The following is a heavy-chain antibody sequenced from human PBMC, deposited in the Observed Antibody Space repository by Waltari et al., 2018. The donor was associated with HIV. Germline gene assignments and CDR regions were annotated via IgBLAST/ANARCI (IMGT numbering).Heavy chain of an antibody. J-gene: IGHJ5*02. Sequence: QVQLVQSGAEVKKPGASVKVSCKASGYTFTGYYMHWVRQAPGQGLEWMGWINPNSGATNYAQKFQGRVTMTRDTSISTAYMELNSLRSHDTAVYYCARPLPYCSTFSCPYFDPWGQGTLVTVSS. CDR1: GYTFTGYY. V-gene: IGHV1-2*02. CDR3: ARPLPYCSTFSCPYFDP. CDR2: INPNSGAT. D-gene: IGHD2-2*01.